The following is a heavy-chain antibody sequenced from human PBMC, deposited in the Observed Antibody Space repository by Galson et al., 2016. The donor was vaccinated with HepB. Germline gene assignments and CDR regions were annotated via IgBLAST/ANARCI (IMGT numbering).Heavy chain of an antibody. V-gene: IGHV3-74*01. CDR2: IKGDGTKK. CDR3: ARGLLDVWRGDRRFDP. CDR1: GVSFSNYW. J-gene: IGHJ5*02. D-gene: IGHD3-3*01. Sequence: SLRLSCAASGVSFSNYWMHWIRQSQGKGLVWVSRIKGDGTKKDYADSVKGRFTISRDNAKNTLYLQMNSLRAEDTAVYYCARGLLDVWRGDRRFDPWGQGTMVTVSS.